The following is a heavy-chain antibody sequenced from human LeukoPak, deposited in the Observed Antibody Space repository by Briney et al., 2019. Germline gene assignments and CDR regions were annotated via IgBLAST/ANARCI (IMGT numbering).Heavy chain of an antibody. D-gene: IGHD1-26*01. CDR1: GYTFPSYF. CDR2: INPTGGST. CDR3: AKKVVVGATSPYSDFQD. Sequence: ASVKVSCKASGYTFPSYFMHWVRQAPGQGLEWMGIINPTGGSTTYAQKFQGRVTMTRDTSTSTVYMELSSLRSDDTALYYCAKKVVVGATSPYSDFQDWGQGTLVTVSS. V-gene: IGHV1-46*01. J-gene: IGHJ1*01.